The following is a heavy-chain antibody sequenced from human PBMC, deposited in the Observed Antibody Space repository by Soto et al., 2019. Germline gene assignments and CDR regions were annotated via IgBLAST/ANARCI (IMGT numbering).Heavy chain of an antibody. CDR1: GGTFNSYA. Sequence: QVQLVQPGAEVKKPGSSVKVSCKASGGTFNSYAFTWVRQAPGQGLEWMGNIIPVFRPSNYAQKFQGRVKVTAVESTSPVYTELTSLTSEGTAVYSCAIIGSVDGGGAEYWGQGTLVIVSS. J-gene: IGHJ4*02. V-gene: IGHV1-69*18. CDR2: IIPVFRPS. CDR3: AIIGSVDGGGAEY. D-gene: IGHD3-10*01.